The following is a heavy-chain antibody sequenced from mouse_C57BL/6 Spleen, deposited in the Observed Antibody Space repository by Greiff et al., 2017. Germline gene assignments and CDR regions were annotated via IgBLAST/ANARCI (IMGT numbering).Heavy chain of an antibody. V-gene: IGHV1-52*01. Sequence: QVQLQQPGAELVRPGSSVKLSCKASGYTFTSYWMHWVKQRPIQGLEWIGNIDPSDSETHYNQKFKDKATLTVDKSSSTAYMQLSSLTSEDCAVNDGARSTGAGVLDYWGQGTSATVSS. CDR3: ARSTGAGVLDY. J-gene: IGHJ4*01. CDR2: IDPSDSET. CDR1: GYTFTSYW.